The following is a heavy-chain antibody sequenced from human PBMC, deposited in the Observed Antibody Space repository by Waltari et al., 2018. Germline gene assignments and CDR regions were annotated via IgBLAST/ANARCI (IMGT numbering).Heavy chain of an antibody. CDR2: IYHTGST. CDR1: SYSRTSGSS. Sequence: QVQLRESGTGLVQPPEPLSLTCPVSSYSRTSGSSWGWSRQPQGKGLEWIGSIYHTGSTYYNPSLKSRVTISVDTSKNQFSLNLFSVTATDTAVYYCAREHTVIRRLSSSNWFDPWGQGTLVTVSS. CDR3: AREHTVIRRLSSSNWFDP. D-gene: IGHD2-21*01. V-gene: IGHV4-38-2*02. J-gene: IGHJ5*02.